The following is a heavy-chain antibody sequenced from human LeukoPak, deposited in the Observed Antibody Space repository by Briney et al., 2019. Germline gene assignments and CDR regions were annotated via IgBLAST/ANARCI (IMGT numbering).Heavy chain of an antibody. V-gene: IGHV4-59*08. CDR1: GGSISSYY. J-gene: IGHJ3*02. CDR2: IYYSGST. Sequence: PSETLSLTCTVSGGSISSYYWSWIRQPPGKGLEWIGYIYYSGSTNYNPSLKSRVTISVDTSKNQFSLKLSSLTAADTAVYYCARHKPGSYAFDIWGQGTMVTVSS. D-gene: IGHD3-10*01. CDR3: ARHKPGSYAFDI.